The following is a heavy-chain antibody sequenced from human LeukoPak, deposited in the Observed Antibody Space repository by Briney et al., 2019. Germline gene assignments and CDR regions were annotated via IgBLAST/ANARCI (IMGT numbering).Heavy chain of an antibody. CDR1: GGSISSYY. D-gene: IGHD4-17*01. CDR3: ARAYGDYSTWFDP. J-gene: IGHJ5*02. CDR2: IYYSGST. Sequence: SETLSLTCTVFGGSISSYYWSWIRQPPGKGLEWIGYIYYSGSTNYNPSLKSRVTISVDTSKNQFSLRLSSVTAADTAVYYCARAYGDYSTWFDPWGQGTLVTVSS. V-gene: IGHV4-59*08.